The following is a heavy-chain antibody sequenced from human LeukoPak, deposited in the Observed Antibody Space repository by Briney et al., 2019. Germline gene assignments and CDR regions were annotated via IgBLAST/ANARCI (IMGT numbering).Heavy chain of an antibody. Sequence: SETLSLTCAVYGGSFSGYYWSWIRQPPGKGLEWIGEINHSGSTNYNPSLKSRVTISVDTSKNQFSLKLSSVTAADTAVYYCAREVEIQLMEIFDYWGQGTLVTVSS. J-gene: IGHJ4*02. D-gene: IGHD5-18*01. CDR2: INHSGST. V-gene: IGHV4-34*01. CDR1: GGSFSGYY. CDR3: AREVEIQLMEIFDY.